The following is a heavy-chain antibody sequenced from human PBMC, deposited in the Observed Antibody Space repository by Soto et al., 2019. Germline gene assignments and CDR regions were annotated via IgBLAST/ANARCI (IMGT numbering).Heavy chain of an antibody. Sequence: GGSLRLSCAASGFSFGDSAMSWVRQPPGKGLEWLAAVNPDGSDTFYADSVKGRFTISRDNSQNTVNLQMKSLRVEDTAIYYSAKQLGYCSTGRCYFDYWGQGTQVTVSS. D-gene: IGHD2-2*01. J-gene: IGHJ4*02. V-gene: IGHV3-23*01. CDR2: VNPDGSDT. CDR3: AKQLGYCSTGRCYFDY. CDR1: GFSFGDSA.